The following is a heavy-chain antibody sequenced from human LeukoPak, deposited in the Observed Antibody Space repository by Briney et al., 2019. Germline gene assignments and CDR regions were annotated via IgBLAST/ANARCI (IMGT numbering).Heavy chain of an antibody. D-gene: IGHD6-13*01. CDR3: ARDDPGMDAFDI. V-gene: IGHV1-46*01. CDR1: GCTFTSYY. CDR2: INPSGGST. Sequence: ASVKVSCKASGCTFTSYYMHWVRQAPGQGLEWMGIINPSGGSTSYAQKFQGRVTMTRDMSTSTVYMELSSLRSEDTAVYYCARDDPGMDAFDIWGQGTMVTVSS. J-gene: IGHJ3*02.